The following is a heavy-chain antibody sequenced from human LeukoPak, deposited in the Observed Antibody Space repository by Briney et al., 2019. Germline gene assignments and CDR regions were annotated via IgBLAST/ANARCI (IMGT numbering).Heavy chain of an antibody. CDR1: GYNFTIYW. CDR2: IYPGDSDT. J-gene: IGHJ5*02. Sequence: GESLKISCKGSGYNFTIYWIGWVRQMPGKGLEWMGIIYPGDSDTRYSPSFQGQVTISADKSINTAYLQWSSLKASDTAMYYCAIFYFLFGEIENWFDPWGQGTQVTVSS. D-gene: IGHD3-16*01. V-gene: IGHV5-51*01. CDR3: AIFYFLFGEIENWFDP.